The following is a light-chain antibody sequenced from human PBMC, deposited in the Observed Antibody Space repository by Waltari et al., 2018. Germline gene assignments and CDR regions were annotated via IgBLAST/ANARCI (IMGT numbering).Light chain of an antibody. J-gene: IGKJ1*01. Sequence: DIVMTQSPEFLAVSLGERATINCKSSQSVLYNSNDKNYLAWYQQKPGQPPKLFIYWASTRQSGVPDRFSGSGSGTDFTLTINSLQAEDVAVYYCQQYYSRRTFGRGTRVEIK. CDR2: WAS. CDR1: QSVLYNSNDKNY. CDR3: QQYYSRRT. V-gene: IGKV4-1*01.